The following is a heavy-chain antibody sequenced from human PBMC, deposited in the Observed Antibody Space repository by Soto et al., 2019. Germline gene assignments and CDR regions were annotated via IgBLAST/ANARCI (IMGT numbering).Heavy chain of an antibody. Sequence: GASVKVSCKASGGTFSSYAISWVRQAPGQGLEWMGGIIPIFGTANYAQKFQGRVTITADKSTSTAYMELSSLRSEDTAVYYCAREVTIFGVAIPTRGMDVWGQGTTVTVSS. D-gene: IGHD3-3*01. CDR1: GGTFSSYA. J-gene: IGHJ6*02. CDR2: IIPIFGTA. CDR3: AREVTIFGVAIPTRGMDV. V-gene: IGHV1-69*06.